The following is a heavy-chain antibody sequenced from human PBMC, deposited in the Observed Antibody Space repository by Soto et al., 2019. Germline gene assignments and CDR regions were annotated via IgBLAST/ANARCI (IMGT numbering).Heavy chain of an antibody. CDR1: GTSFTSYG. D-gene: IGHD1-1*01. Sequence: QVQLVQSGAEVRKPGSSVNVSCKASGTSFTSYGIHWVRQAPGQGLEWMGGFVPMFSASNYAQKFQDRLTIVADESTNKAYMELSSLRADDSAIYYCARTGGTYYFDHWGQGTLVTVS. CDR3: ARTGGTYYFDH. J-gene: IGHJ4*02. V-gene: IGHV1-69*01. CDR2: FVPMFSAS.